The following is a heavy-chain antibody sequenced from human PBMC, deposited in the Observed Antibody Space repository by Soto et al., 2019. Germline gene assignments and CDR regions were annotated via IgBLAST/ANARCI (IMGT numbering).Heavy chain of an antibody. CDR2: IYYSGST. CDR3: ARVVYYYGSGKPFDY. J-gene: IGHJ4*02. D-gene: IGHD3-10*01. CDR1: GVSLRSGDYY. Sequence: SEILSLTCPCSGVSLRSGDYYWSWPRQPPGKGLEWIGYIYYSGSTYYNPSLKSRVTISVDTSKNQFSLKLSSVTAADTAVYDCARVVYYYGSGKPFDYWGQGNLVTVSA. V-gene: IGHV4-30-4*02.